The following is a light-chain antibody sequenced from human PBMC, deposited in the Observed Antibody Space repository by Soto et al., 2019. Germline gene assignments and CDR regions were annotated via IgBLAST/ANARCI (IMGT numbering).Light chain of an antibody. J-gene: IGKJ5*01. CDR1: QSVSSN. CDR3: QHYNNWPIT. Sequence: EIVMTQSPATLSVSPGERATLSCRASQSVSSNLAWYQQKPGQAPRLLIYSASTRATGIPARFSGSGSGIEFTLTISSLQSEDFAVYYCQHYNNWPITFGQGSRLEIK. CDR2: SAS. V-gene: IGKV3-15*01.